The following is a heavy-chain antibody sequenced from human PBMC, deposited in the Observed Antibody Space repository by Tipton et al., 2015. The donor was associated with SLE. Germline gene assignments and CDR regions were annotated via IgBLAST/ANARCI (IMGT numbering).Heavy chain of an antibody. J-gene: IGHJ2*01. CDR1: GFIFDDYA. CDR2: VSWNSGSI. D-gene: IGHD3-16*01. V-gene: IGHV3-9*01. CDR3: AKDIDGAVGWGNFDL. Sequence: SLRLSCAASGFIFDDYAMHWVRHVPGKGLEWVSGVSWNSGSIDYADSVKGRFTISRDNAKNSLYLQMTSLRAEDTALYYCAKDIDGAVGWGNFDLWGRGTLVTVSS.